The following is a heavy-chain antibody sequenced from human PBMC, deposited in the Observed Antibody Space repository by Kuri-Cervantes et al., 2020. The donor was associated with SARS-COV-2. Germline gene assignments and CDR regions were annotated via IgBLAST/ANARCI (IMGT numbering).Heavy chain of an antibody. J-gene: IGHJ6*03. CDR2: INHNGNT. CDR3: ARGVTGVEHTVVLIATYYYHYYSDV. D-gene: IGHD2-21*01. Sequence: ESLKISCAVYGGSFNNYYWSWVRQSPGKGLEWIGEINHNGNTNYNPSLKSRVTISVDTSKNQFSLKLSSVTAADAAVYYCARGVTGVEHTVVLIATYYYHYYSDVWGKGTTVTVSS. CDR1: GGSFNNYY. V-gene: IGHV4-34*01.